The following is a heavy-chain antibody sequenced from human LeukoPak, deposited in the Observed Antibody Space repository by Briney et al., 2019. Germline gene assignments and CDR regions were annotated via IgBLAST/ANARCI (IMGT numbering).Heavy chain of an antibody. J-gene: IGHJ4*02. V-gene: IGHV1-69*13. CDR3: ARVNPTSSGFYAY. CDR1: GGTXSSYA. Sequence: SVKVSCKASGGTXSSYAISWVRQAPGQGLEWMGGIIPIFGTANYAQKFQGRVTITADESTSTAYMELSSLRSEDTAVYYCARVNPTSSGFYAYWGQGTLVTVSS. CDR2: IIPIFGTA. D-gene: IGHD3-22*01.